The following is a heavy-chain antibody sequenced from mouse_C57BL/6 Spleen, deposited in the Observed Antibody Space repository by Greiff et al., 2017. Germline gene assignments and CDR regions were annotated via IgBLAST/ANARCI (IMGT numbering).Heavy chain of an antibody. CDR1: GYAFSSSW. D-gene: IGHD5-1*01. V-gene: IGHV1-82*01. J-gene: IGHJ3*01. Sequence: QVQLQQSGPELVKPGASVKISCKASGYAFSSSWMNWVKQRPGKGLEWIGRIYPGDGDTNYNGKFKGKATLTADKSSSTAYMQLSSLTSEDSAVYFCAREYLLPFAYWGQGTLVTVSA. CDR2: IYPGDGDT. CDR3: AREYLLPFAY.